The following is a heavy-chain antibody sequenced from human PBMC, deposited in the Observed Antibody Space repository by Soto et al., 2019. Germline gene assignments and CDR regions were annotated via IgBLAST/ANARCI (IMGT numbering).Heavy chain of an antibody. CDR3: ARATKSNGAFDY. D-gene: IGHD4-17*01. V-gene: IGHV4-30-2*01. CDR2: IYHSGST. J-gene: IGHJ4*02. CDR1: GGSISSGGYS. Sequence: TLSLTCSVSGGSISSGGYSWSWIRQPPGKGLEWIGYIYHSGSTYYNPPLKSRVTISVDRSKNQFSLRLSSVTAADTAVYYCARATKSNGAFDYWGQGTLVTVSS.